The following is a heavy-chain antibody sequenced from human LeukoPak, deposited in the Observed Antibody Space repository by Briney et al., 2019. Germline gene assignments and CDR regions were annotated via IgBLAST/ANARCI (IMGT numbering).Heavy chain of an antibody. J-gene: IGHJ4*02. V-gene: IGHV3-33*08. CDR3: ARDKSYDFWAGYHALDY. CDR1: GFTFSSYG. D-gene: IGHD3-3*01. CDR2: IWYDGSNK. Sequence: GRSLRLSCAASGFTFSSYGMHWVRQAPGKGLEWVAVIWYDGSNKYYADSVKGRFTISRDYSKNTLYLQMNSLRAEDTAVYYCARDKSYDFWAGYHALDYWGQGTLVTVSS.